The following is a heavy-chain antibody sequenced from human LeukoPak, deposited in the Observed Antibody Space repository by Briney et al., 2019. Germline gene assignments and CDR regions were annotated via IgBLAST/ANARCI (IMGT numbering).Heavy chain of an antibody. J-gene: IGHJ6*03. D-gene: IGHD3-9*01. Sequence: PSETLSLTCAVYGGSFSGYYWSWIRQPPGKGLEWIGEINHSGSTNYNPSLKSRVTISVDTSKNQFSLKLSSVTAADTAVYYCAREHYDILTGYYIPDYYYYYMDVWGKGTTVTISS. CDR1: GGSFSGYY. CDR3: AREHYDILTGYYIPDYYYYYMDV. V-gene: IGHV4-34*01. CDR2: INHSGST.